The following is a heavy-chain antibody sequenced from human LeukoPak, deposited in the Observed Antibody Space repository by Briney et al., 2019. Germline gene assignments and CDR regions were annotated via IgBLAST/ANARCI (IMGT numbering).Heavy chain of an antibody. V-gene: IGHV3-23*01. J-gene: IGHJ4*02. Sequence: TGGSLRLSCAASGFTFSSYAMSWVRQAPGKGLEWVSAISGSGGSTYYADSVKGRFTISRDNSKNTLYLQMNSLRAEDTAVYYCAKFRGVDHSFDYWGQGTLVTVSS. CDR3: AKFRGVDHSFDY. CDR2: ISGSGGST. D-gene: IGHD3-10*01. CDR1: GFTFSSYA.